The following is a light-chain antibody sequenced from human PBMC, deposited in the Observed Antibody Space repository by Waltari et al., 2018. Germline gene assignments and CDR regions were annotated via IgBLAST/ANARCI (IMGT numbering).Light chain of an antibody. CDR3: SSYTSSSTLWV. J-gene: IGLJ3*02. CDR1: SSDVGGYNY. CDR2: DVS. V-gene: IGLV2-14*03. Sequence: QSALTQPASVSGSPGQSITISCTGTSSDVGGYNYVSGYQQHPGKAPKLMIYDVSNRPSGVSNRFSGSKSGNTASLTISGLQAEDEADYYCSSYTSSSTLWVFGGGTKLTVL.